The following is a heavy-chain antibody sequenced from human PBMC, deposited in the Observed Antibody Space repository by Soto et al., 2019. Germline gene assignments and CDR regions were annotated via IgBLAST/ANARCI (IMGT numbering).Heavy chain of an antibody. Sequence: SESLSITCTVSGGSVSSGVYSWTWISQHPGKGLEWIGYISYSGRTYYNPSLKSRVTISVDTSNNQFSLKLTSVTAADTAVYYCARAYDSGRTNAFDIWGQGTLVTVSS. CDR2: ISYSGRT. V-gene: IGHV4-31*03. CDR1: GGSVSSGVYS. D-gene: IGHD3-22*01. J-gene: IGHJ3*02. CDR3: ARAYDSGRTNAFDI.